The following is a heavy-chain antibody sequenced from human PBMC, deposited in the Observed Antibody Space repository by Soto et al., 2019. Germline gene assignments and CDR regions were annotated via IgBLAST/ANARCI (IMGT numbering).Heavy chain of an antibody. CDR2: ISGYNGNT. J-gene: IGHJ4*02. CDR1: GYTFTKYG. Sequence: QVQLVQSGAEVKKPGASVKVSCKASGYTFTKYGFTWVRQAPGQGLEWMGWISGYNGNTNYAQKFQDRVTMTTDTSTSTAYMELSSLRSDDTAVYYCARALNIVLKGLRSYFDYWGQGTLVTVSS. V-gene: IGHV1-18*01. CDR3: ARALNIVLKGLRSYFDY. D-gene: IGHD2-8*01.